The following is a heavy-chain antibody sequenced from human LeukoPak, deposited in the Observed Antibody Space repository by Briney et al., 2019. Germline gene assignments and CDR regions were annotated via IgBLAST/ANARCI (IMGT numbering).Heavy chain of an antibody. CDR1: GYKFGNYW. V-gene: IGHV5-51*01. CDR2: IYGDDFDT. Sequence: GESLKISCQTSGYKFGNYWIGWVRKKPGQGLEWMRIIYGDDFDTRYSTSCQGHVTISADKSDTTAYRQWQSLEASDTGIYYCARSEWLLPRGGFDFWGQGTRVVVSS. J-gene: IGHJ5*01. D-gene: IGHD3-3*01. CDR3: ARSEWLLPRGGFDF.